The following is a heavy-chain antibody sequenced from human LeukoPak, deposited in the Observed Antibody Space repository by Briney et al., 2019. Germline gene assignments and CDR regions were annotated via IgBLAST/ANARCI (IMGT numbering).Heavy chain of an antibody. CDR1: GYTFTSYY. CDR2: INPSGGST. J-gene: IGHJ6*03. CDR3: ARGIRDAVGATKRYYYYYMDV. V-gene: IGHV1-46*01. Sequence: GASVKVSCKASGYTFTSYYMHWVRQAPGQGLEWMGIINPSGGSTSYAQKFQGRVTMTRDTSTSTVYMELSSLRSEDTAVYYCARGIRDAVGATKRYYYYYMDVWGKGTTVTVSS. D-gene: IGHD1-26*01.